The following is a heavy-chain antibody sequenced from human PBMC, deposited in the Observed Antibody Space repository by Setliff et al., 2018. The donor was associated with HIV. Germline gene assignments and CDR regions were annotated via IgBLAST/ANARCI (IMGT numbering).Heavy chain of an antibody. CDR3: ARVRRDGNSFDD. J-gene: IGHJ4*02. CDR1: GGSISSYY. D-gene: IGHD4-4*01. CDR2: VYLSGGT. V-gene: IGHV4-4*07. Sequence: SETLSLTCTVSGGSISSYYWSWIRQPAGKGLEWIGHVYLSGGTNSNPSLRSRVTISLDTSKNQFSLKLSSVTAADTAVYFCARVRRDGNSFDDWGQGTLVTVSS.